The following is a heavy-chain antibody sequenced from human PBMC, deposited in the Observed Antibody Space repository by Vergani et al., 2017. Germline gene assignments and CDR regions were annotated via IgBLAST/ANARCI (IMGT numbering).Heavy chain of an antibody. D-gene: IGHD2-21*01. J-gene: IGHJ6*03. CDR2: IYYDGSKK. V-gene: IGHV3-33*01. Sequence: QVQLVESGGGVVQPGRSLRLSCTSSGFTFSTSAMHWVRQAPGKGLEWVAIIYYDGSKKYYADSVKGRFTISSDNSRNTLDLLMSSLRAEDTAIYYCVREGSYCGSTTCRNPSYVYYYHMDVWGEGTTVTVSS. CDR1: GFTFSTSA. CDR3: VREGSYCGSTTCRNPSYVYYYHMDV.